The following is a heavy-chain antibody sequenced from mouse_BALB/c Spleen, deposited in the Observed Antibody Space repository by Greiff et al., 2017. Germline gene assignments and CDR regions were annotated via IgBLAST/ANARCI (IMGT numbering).Heavy chain of an antibody. CDR3: ARERTARATSLAY. J-gene: IGHJ3*01. V-gene: IGHV5-4*02. Sequence: EVKLVESGGGLVKPGGSLKLSCAASGFTFSDYYMYWVRQTPEKRLEWVATISDGGSYTYYPDSVKGRFTISRDNAKNNLYLQMSSLKSEDTAMYYCARERTARATSLAYWGQGTLVTVSA. CDR2: ISDGGSYT. CDR1: GFTFSDYY. D-gene: IGHD3-2*01.